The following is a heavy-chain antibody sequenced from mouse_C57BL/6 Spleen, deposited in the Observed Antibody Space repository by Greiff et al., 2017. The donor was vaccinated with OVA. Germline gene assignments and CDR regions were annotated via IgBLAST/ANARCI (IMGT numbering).Heavy chain of an antibody. CDR2: IYPGSGNT. CDR3: ARTEDDYDGNYYAMDY. J-gene: IGHJ4*01. D-gene: IGHD2-4*01. Sequence: VQLQQSGAELVRPGASVKLSCKASGYTFTDYYINWVKQRPGQGLEWIARIYPGSGNTYYNEKFKGKATLTAEKSSSTAYMQLSSLTSEDSAVYFCARTEDDYDGNYYAMDYWGQGTSVTVSS. CDR1: GYTFTDYY. V-gene: IGHV1-76*01.